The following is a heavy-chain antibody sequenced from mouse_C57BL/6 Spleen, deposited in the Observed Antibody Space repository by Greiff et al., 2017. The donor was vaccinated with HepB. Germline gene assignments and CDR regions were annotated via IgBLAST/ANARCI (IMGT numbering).Heavy chain of an antibody. CDR1: GYTFTSYW. V-gene: IGHV1-64*01. J-gene: IGHJ2*01. D-gene: IGHD1-1*01. Sequence: QVQLKQPGAELVKPGASVKLSCKASGYTFTSYWMHWVKQRPGQGLEWIGMIHPNSGSTNYNEKFKSKATLTVDKSSSTAYMQLSSLTSEDSAVYYCARSGVFYCGSSYNNYFDYWGQGTTLTVSS. CDR3: ARSGVFYCGSSYNNYFDY. CDR2: IHPNSGST.